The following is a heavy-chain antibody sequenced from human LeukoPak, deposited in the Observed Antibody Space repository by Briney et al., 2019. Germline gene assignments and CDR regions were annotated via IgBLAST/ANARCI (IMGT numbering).Heavy chain of an antibody. CDR2: IYYSGST. D-gene: IGHD3-10*01. J-gene: IGHJ4*02. CDR3: VTHSMVRGFDY. Sequence: SETLSLTCTVSGGSISSYYWSWIRQPPGKGLEWIGYIYYSGSTNYNPSLKSRVTISVDTSKNQFSLKLSSVTAADTAVYYRVTHSMVRGFDYWGQGTLVTVSS. V-gene: IGHV4-59*08. CDR1: GGSISSYY.